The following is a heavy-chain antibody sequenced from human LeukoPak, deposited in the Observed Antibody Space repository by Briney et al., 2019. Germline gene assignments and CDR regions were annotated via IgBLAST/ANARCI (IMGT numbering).Heavy chain of an antibody. CDR3: AAQWFGELSFDI. D-gene: IGHD3-10*01. V-gene: IGHV3-30*02. J-gene: IGHJ3*02. CDR1: GFTFSSYG. CDR2: IWYDGSNK. Sequence: GGSLRLSCAASGFTFSSYGMHWVRQAPGKGLEWVAVIWYDGSNKYYADSVKGRFTISRDNSKNTLYLQMNSLRAEDTAVYYCAAQWFGELSFDIWGQGTMVTVSS.